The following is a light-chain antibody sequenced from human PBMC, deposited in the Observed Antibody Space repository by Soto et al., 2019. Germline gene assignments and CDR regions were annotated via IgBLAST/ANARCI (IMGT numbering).Light chain of an antibody. J-gene: IGLJ1*01. CDR3: SSYTSTTTLV. CDR2: EVS. CDR1: SSDVGGYNY. V-gene: IGLV2-14*01. Sequence: SVLTQPASVSGSPGQSVTISCTGTSSDVGGYNYVSWYQQHPGKAPKLMIYEVSNRPSGVSNRFSGSKSGNTASLTISGLQAEDEADYYCSSYTSTTTLVFATGPKVAVL.